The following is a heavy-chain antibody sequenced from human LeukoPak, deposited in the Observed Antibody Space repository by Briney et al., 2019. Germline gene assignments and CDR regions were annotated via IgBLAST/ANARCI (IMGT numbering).Heavy chain of an antibody. J-gene: IGHJ4*02. Sequence: SETLSLTCVVSGYAISSGHYWGWIRQPPGKGLEWIGSFYAGGSIYYNPSLKSRVTIVEDTSRNQFSLKMTSVTAADTAVYYCTREVVEVPTAVIDYWGQGALVTVSS. D-gene: IGHD1-26*01. CDR2: FYAGGSI. CDR3: TREVVEVPTAVIDY. V-gene: IGHV4-38-2*02. CDR1: GYAISSGHY.